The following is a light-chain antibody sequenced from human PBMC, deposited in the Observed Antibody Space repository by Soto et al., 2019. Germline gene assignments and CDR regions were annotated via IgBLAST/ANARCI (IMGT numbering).Light chain of an antibody. CDR2: GAS. Sequence: ETVMTQSPATLSVSPGERXTLSXXASQSINSDLAWYQQKPGQAPRLLIYGASTRATGIPARFSGSGSGTEFTLTISSLQSEDFAVYXCQQYNNWPLTFGQGTKVEIK. J-gene: IGKJ1*01. CDR1: QSINSD. CDR3: QQYNNWPLT. V-gene: IGKV3-15*01.